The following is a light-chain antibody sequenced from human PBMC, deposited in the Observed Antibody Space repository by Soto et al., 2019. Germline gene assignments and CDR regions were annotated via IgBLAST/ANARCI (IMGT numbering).Light chain of an antibody. V-gene: IGKV3-20*01. CDR2: GAS. CDR1: QSISSIY. J-gene: IGKJ5*01. CDR3: QQYDTSPPPIA. Sequence: EIVLTQSPGTLSLSPGERATLSCRASQSISSIYIARYQQKPGQAPRLLIYGASNSATRIPDMFSGTGSGTDFTLTISSLEPDDVAGYYWQQYDTSPPPIAFGQGTRLEI.